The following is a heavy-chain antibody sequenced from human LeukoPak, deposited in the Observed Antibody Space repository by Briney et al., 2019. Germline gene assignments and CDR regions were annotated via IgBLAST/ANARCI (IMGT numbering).Heavy chain of an antibody. Sequence: PGGSLRLSCAASGFTFSSYAMHWVRQAPGKRLEWVAVISYDGSNKYYADSVKGRFTISRDNSKNTLYLQMNSLRAEDTAVYYCAGDYLTYYYDSSGSYSGDYWGQGTLVTVSS. J-gene: IGHJ4*02. V-gene: IGHV3-30-3*01. CDR2: ISYDGSNK. D-gene: IGHD3-22*01. CDR3: AGDYLTYYYDSSGSYSGDY. CDR1: GFTFSSYA.